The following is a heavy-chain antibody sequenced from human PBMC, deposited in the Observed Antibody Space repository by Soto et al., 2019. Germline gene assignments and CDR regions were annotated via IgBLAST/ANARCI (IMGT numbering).Heavy chain of an antibody. CDR1: GGSFSGYY. J-gene: IGHJ5*02. Sequence: QVQLQQWGAGLLKPSETLSLTCAVYGGSFSGYYCSWIRQSPGKGLEWIGAINHSGNTNYNPSLESRVTIAVDTSKNQFSLRLTSVTAADTAVYYCARGTWAARFDPWGQGTLVTVSS. CDR3: ARGTWAARFDP. D-gene: IGHD1-26*01. V-gene: IGHV4-34*01. CDR2: INHSGNT.